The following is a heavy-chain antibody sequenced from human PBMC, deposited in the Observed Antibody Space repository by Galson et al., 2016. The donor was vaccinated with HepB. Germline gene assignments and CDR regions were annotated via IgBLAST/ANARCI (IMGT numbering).Heavy chain of an antibody. D-gene: IGHD3-9*01. CDR3: ARERSPVLRYFDRPRGGMDV. V-gene: IGHV4-31*11. J-gene: IGHJ6*02. Sequence: TLSLTCAVSGGSISTFGSYWSWIRQHPGKGLEWIGDIYYSGKTYYNPSLQRRVLISTDTSKNQYTLKVSSVTAADTAVYYCARERSPVLRYFDRPRGGMDVWGQGTTVTVSS. CDR1: GGSISTFGSY. CDR2: IYYSGKT.